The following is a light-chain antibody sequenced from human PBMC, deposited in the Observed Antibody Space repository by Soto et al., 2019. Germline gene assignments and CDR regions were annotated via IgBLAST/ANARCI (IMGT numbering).Light chain of an antibody. CDR3: CSYAGSFTFI. V-gene: IGLV2-11*01. J-gene: IGLJ1*01. CDR1: TSDVVDYNY. Sequence: QSVLTQPRSVSGSPGQSVTISCTGTTSDVVDYNYVSWYQQHPGKAPKLMIYEVTKRPSGVPDRFSGSKSGNTASLTISGLQAEDEADYHCCSYAGSFTFIFGTGTKLTVL. CDR2: EVT.